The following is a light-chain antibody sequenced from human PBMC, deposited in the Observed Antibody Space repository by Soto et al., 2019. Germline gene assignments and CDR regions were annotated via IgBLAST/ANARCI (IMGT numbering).Light chain of an antibody. CDR1: SRDIGAYNP. CDR3: SAYTSRSTLV. J-gene: IGLJ2*01. V-gene: IGLV2-14*01. Sequence: QSALTQPASLSGSPGQSITISCSGTSRDIGAYNPVSWYQQLPGKAPKLLIYEVRSRPSGISYRFSGSKSGTTASLTISSLLPEDEADYYCSAYTSRSTLVFGGGTKLTVL. CDR2: EVR.